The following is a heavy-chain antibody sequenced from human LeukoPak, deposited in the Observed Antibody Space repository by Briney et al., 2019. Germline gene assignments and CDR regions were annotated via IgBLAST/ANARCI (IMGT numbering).Heavy chain of an antibody. CDR3: AHAADAGGGYCGSTSCLGAFDI. J-gene: IGHJ3*02. CDR2: IYWNDGK. Sequence: SGPTLVNPTQTLTLTCTFSGLSLSTSGVGMGWVRQPPGEALEWLALIYWNDGKRYSPSLKTRLTITKDTSKNQVVLTMTHIDPVDTATYYCAHAADAGGGYCGSTSCLGAFDIWGQGTMVTVSS. CDR1: GLSLSTSGVG. D-gene: IGHD2-2*03. V-gene: IGHV2-5*01.